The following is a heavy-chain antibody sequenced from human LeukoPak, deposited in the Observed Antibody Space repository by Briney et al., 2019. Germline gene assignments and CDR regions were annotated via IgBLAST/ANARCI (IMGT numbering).Heavy chain of an antibody. V-gene: IGHV4-39*02. CDR1: GGSISSSSYY. Sequence: SETLSHSCTVSGGSISSSSYYWGWIRQAPGKGLEWIGSIYYSGRAYYNPSLKSRVTISVDTSKNQFSLKLSSVTAADTAVYYCARDNVVITFGGVIVPHPSYMDVWGKGTTVTISS. J-gene: IGHJ6*03. D-gene: IGHD3-16*02. CDR3: ARDNVVITFGGVIVPHPSYMDV. CDR2: IYYSGRA.